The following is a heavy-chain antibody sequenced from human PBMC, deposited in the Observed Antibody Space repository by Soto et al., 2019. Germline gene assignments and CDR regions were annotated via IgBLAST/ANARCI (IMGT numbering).Heavy chain of an antibody. J-gene: IGHJ4*02. CDR1: GFTFSSYA. V-gene: IGHV3-23*01. Sequence: EVQLLESGGGLVQPGGSLRLSCAASGFTFSSYAMSWVRQAPGKGLEWVSTISGSGGRTSYAYSVKGRFTITRDNSKNTLDLQMNSPRAEDTAGYDCAKEVGSSGPLDYWGQGTLVTVSS. CDR2: ISGSGGRT. CDR3: AKEVGSSGPLDY. D-gene: IGHD6-19*01.